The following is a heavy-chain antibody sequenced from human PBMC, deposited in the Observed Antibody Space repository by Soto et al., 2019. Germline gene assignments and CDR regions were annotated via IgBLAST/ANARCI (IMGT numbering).Heavy chain of an antibody. CDR1: GFTFSSYW. J-gene: IGHJ4*02. CDR3: VRGLGNSDH. Sequence: EVQLVESGGGLVQPGGSLRLSCVASGFTFSSYWMHWVRQVPGKEPVWVSFIDSYGSSTKYADSVRGRFTISRDNAKNSLYLLMNSLRVEDTAVYYCVRGLGNSDHWGQGTLVTVSS. CDR2: IDSYGSST. V-gene: IGHV3-74*03.